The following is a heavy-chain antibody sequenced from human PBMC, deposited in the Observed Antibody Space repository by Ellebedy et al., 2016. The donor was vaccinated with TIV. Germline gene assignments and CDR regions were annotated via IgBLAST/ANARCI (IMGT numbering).Heavy chain of an antibody. D-gene: IGHD2-2*01. CDR3: AKGVVPARPLYFDY. V-gene: IGHV3-30*18. CDR1: GFSFSNYG. Sequence: GESLKISCAASGFSFSNYGIHWVRQAPGKGLEWVAVISYDENTKYYADSVKGRFTISRDNSKNTVYLQMNSLRAEDTAVYYCAKGVVPARPLYFDYWGQGTLVTVSS. J-gene: IGHJ4*02. CDR2: ISYDENTK.